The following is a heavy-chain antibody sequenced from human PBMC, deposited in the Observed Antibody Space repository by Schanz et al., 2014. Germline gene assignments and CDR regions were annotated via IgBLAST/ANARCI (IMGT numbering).Heavy chain of an antibody. V-gene: IGHV3-33*01. D-gene: IGHD1-7*01. CDR3: ARDAPWSRELWYFDL. CDR1: GFTFSSYG. CDR2: VCYDGSKK. Sequence: VQLLESGGGVVQPGRSLRLSCAASGFTFSSYGMHWVRQVPGKGLEWVAVVCYDGSKKYYADSVKGRFTTSRDNSKNTLYLQMNSLRAEDTAVYYCARDAPWSRELWYFDLWGRGTLVTVSS. J-gene: IGHJ2*01.